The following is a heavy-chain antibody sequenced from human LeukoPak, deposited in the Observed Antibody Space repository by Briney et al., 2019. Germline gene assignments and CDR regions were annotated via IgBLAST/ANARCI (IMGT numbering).Heavy chain of an antibody. Sequence: PGGSLRLSCAASGFTFSIYEMNWVRQAPGKGREWVSCISGSSSTIYYADSVKGRFTISRDNANNSLYLQMNSLRAEDTAVYHCARNDYGNNWFDPWGQGTLVTVSS. J-gene: IGHJ5*02. CDR1: GFTFSIYE. CDR2: ISGSSSTI. D-gene: IGHD4-17*01. V-gene: IGHV3-48*03. CDR3: ARNDYGNNWFDP.